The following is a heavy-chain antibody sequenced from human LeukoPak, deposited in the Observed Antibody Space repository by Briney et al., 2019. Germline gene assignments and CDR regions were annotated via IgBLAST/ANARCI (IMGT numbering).Heavy chain of an antibody. CDR3: ARVMDYYDGTGYPPPAAADY. V-gene: IGHV4-38-2*02. CDR2: IYHSGTT. D-gene: IGHD3-22*01. J-gene: IGHJ4*02. Sequence: SETLSLTCTVSSYSINSDYYWGWFRQPPGKGLEWIESIYHSGTTYYNPSLKSLVTISVDTSKNQFSLKVRTVTAADTAVYYCARVMDYYDGTGYPPPAAADYWGQGTLVTVSS. CDR1: SYSINSDYY.